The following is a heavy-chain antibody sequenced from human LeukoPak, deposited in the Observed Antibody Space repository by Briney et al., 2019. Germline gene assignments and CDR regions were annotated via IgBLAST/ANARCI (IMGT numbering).Heavy chain of an antibody. J-gene: IGHJ2*01. CDR1: GFTFNNYD. D-gene: IGHD6-19*01. CDR3: VKEALTVAGNWHFDL. CDR2: VDSAGAP. V-gene: IGHV3-13*05. Sequence: GGSLRLSCAASGFTFNNYDMHWVRHVIGKGLEWVSAVDSAGAPYYAGSVKGRFTISRENAKKSLYLQMDNLGAGDTAVYYCVKEALTVAGNWHFDLWGRGTLVTVSS.